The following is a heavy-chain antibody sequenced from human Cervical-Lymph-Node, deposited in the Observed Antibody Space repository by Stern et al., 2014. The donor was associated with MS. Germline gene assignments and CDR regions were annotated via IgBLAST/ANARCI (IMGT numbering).Heavy chain of an antibody. J-gene: IGHJ4*02. D-gene: IGHD3-16*01. CDR1: GFTFSSYV. CDR2: ITYDGSNK. V-gene: IGHV3-30-3*01. Sequence: VQLVQSGGGVVQPGRSLRLSCAASGFTFSSYVMHWVRQAPGKGLEWVAVITYDGSNKYYADSVKGRFTISRDNLKNTLYLQMNSLRAEDTAVYYCARVLRYAFDYWGQGTLVTVSS. CDR3: ARVLRYAFDY.